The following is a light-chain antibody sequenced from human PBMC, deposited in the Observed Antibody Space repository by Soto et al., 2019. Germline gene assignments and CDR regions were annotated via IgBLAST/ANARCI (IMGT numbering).Light chain of an antibody. V-gene: IGLV6-57*03. CDR2: EDD. CDR1: SDSIASNY. Sequence: NFMLTQPHSVSESPGKTVTISCTRSSDSIASNYVQWYQQRPGSAPSLLIYEDDQRPSVVPDRFSGSIDSSSNSASLTISGLKTEDEADYFCQSYERTNVIFGGGTKLTVL. CDR3: QSYERTNVI. J-gene: IGLJ2*01.